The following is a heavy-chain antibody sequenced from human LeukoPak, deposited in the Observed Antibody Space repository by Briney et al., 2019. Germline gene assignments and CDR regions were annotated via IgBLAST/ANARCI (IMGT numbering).Heavy chain of an antibody. Sequence: PGRSLRLSCSTSGFTSGDYAMSWVRQAPGKGLEWVGFIQAKAYGGATKYAASVNGRFSISRDDSQSIANLQMNDLKTEDTAVYYCTRAPHPRCSSSGCYLDCWGQGTLVTVSS. J-gene: IGHJ4*02. D-gene: IGHD2-2*01. CDR1: GFTSGDYA. CDR2: IQAKAYGGAT. V-gene: IGHV3-49*04. CDR3: TRAPHPRCSSSGCYLDC.